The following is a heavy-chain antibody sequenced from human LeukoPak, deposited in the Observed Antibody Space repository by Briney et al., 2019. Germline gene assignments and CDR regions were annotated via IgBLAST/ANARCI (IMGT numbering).Heavy chain of an antibody. CDR2: INPNGGAT. V-gene: IGHV1-2*02. D-gene: IGHD3-22*01. J-gene: IGHJ3*02. CDR1: GYTFSGSY. CDR3: ARYDSRDDAFDI. Sequence: RASVKVSCKASGYTFSGSYIHWVRQSPGQGLEWMGWINPNGGATNFAQRFHGRVTLTRDTSITTAYMELSSLRSDDTAVYYCARYDSRDDAFDIWGQGTMVTVSS.